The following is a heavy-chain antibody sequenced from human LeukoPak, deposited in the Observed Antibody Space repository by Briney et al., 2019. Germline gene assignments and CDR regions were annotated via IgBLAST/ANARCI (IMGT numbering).Heavy chain of an antibody. CDR2: IYDSGST. CDR3: ARGSDYDFWSGYSESANWFDP. CDR1: GYSISSGYY. D-gene: IGHD3-3*01. V-gene: IGHV4-38-2*02. J-gene: IGHJ5*02. Sequence: MPSETLSLTCTVSGYSISSGYYGGWIRQPPGEGLEWIGIIYDSGSTYYNPSLKSRVTISVDRTKNQFYVKLSSVTAADTAVYYCARGSDYDFWSGYSESANWFDPWGQGTLVTVSS.